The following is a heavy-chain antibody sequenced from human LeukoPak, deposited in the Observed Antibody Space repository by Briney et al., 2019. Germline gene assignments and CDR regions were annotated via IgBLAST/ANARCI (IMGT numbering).Heavy chain of an antibody. Sequence: GGSLRLSCAASGFTFSSYAMSWVCQAPGKGLEWVSAISGSGGSTYYADSVKGRFTISRDNSKNTLYLQMNSLRAEDTAVYYCAKDLLRFGESIFDYWGQGTLVTVSS. V-gene: IGHV3-23*01. D-gene: IGHD3-10*01. CDR1: GFTFSSYA. CDR3: AKDLLRFGESIFDY. CDR2: ISGSGGST. J-gene: IGHJ4*02.